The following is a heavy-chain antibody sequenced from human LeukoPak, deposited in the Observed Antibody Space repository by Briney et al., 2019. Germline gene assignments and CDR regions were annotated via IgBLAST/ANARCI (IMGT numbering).Heavy chain of an antibody. CDR2: ISATGGTT. CDR1: GFTFRSSA. Sequence: PGGSLRVLCAGSGFTFRSSAMHWVRQAPGKGPEWVSGISATGGTTYYADSVKGRFTVSRDNSNNTLYLQMSGLRADDTAIYYCAKDGAGSNTWFGFRGSFDYWGQGALVTVSS. CDR3: AKDGAGSNTWFGFRGSFDY. D-gene: IGHD3-10*01. J-gene: IGHJ4*02. V-gene: IGHV3-23*01.